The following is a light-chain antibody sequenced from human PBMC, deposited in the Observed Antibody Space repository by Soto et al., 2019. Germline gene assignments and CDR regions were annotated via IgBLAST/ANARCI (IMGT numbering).Light chain of an antibody. J-gene: IGKJ4*01. V-gene: IGKV3-15*01. CDR1: RGIGST. Sequence: EVVMTQSPATLTVSPGERATLSCRASRGIGSTLAWYQQKPGQTPRLLIYDTSTRATGVPARFIGSASGTEFTLTITSLQSEAFEVYFCQHYVNWPLTFGGGTKVDIK. CDR2: DTS. CDR3: QHYVNWPLT.